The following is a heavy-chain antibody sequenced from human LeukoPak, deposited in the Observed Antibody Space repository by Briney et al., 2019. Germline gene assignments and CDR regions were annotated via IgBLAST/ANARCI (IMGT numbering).Heavy chain of an antibody. V-gene: IGHV3-7*04. Sequence: GGSLRLSCAASGFTFSSYWMSWVRQAPGKGLEWVANIKQDGSEKYYVDSVKGRFTISRDNAKNSPSLEMNSLRAEDTAVYYCARAYGSGGYYYYGMDVWGQGTTVTVSS. J-gene: IGHJ6*02. CDR1: GFTFSSYW. CDR2: IKQDGSEK. CDR3: ARAYGSGGYYYYGMDV. D-gene: IGHD3-10*01.